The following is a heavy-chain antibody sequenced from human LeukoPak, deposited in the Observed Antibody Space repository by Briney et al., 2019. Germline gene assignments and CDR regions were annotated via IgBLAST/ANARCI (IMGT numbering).Heavy chain of an antibody. V-gene: IGHV1-18*04. CDR1: GDIIRRSA. Sequence: ASVKVCCKASGDIIRRSAVTWARRAPGQGPEWMGWVRPYNGDPEPAQKLQSRVAMSTDTSTDTSYMDLRSLGSDDTAVYYCARPYSANWHPSRYKMYVWGHGTTVIVSS. D-gene: IGHD1-1*01. CDR2: VRPYNGDP. J-gene: IGHJ6*02. CDR3: ARPYSANWHPSRYKMYV.